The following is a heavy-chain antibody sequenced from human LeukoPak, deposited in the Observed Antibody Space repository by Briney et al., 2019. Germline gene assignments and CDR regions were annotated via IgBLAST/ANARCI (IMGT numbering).Heavy chain of an antibody. CDR2: IKQDGSEK. J-gene: IGHJ2*01. D-gene: IGHD5-24*01. CDR3: AREGWLQPPRVNWYFDL. CDR1: GFTFSSYG. V-gene: IGHV3-7*01. Sequence: GGSLRLSCVASGFTFSSYGMSWVRQAPGKGLEWVANIKQDGSEKYYVDSVKGRFTISRDNAKNSLFLQMNSLRAEDTAVYYRAREGWLQPPRVNWYFDLWGRGTLVTVSS.